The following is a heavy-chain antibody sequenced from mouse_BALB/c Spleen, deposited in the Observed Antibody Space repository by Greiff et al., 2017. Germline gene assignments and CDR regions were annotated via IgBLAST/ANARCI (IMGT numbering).Heavy chain of an antibody. D-gene: IGHD2-4*01. CDR1: GFNIKDTY. CDR2: IDPANGNT. CDR3: FYYDYDGFAY. V-gene: IGHV14-3*02. Sequence: VHVKQSGAELVKPGASVKLSCTASGFNIKDTYMHWVKQRPEQGLEWIGRIDPANGNTKYDPKFQGKATITADTSSNTAYLQLSSLTSEDTAVYYCFYYDYDGFAYWGQGTLVTVSA. J-gene: IGHJ3*01.